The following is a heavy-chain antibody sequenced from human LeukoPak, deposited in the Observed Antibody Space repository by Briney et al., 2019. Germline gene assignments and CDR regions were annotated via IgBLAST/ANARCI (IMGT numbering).Heavy chain of an antibody. D-gene: IGHD3-3*01. CDR2: IKSKTDGGTT. Sequence: PGGSLRLSCAASGYTFSNAWMSWVRQAPGKGLEWVGRIKSKTDGGTTDYAAPVKGRFTISRDDSKNTLYLQMNSLKTEGTAVYYCTTAGSGYYTGYFDYWGQGTLVTVSS. J-gene: IGHJ4*02. CDR3: TTAGSGYYTGYFDY. V-gene: IGHV3-15*01. CDR1: GYTFSNAW.